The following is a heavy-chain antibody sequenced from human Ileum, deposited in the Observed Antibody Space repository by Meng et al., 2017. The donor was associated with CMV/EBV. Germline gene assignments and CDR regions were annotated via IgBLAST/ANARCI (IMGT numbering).Heavy chain of an antibody. D-gene: IGHD2-2*02. Sequence: ASVKVSCKASGYTFTSYGISWVRQAPGQGLEWMGWISAYNGNTNYAQKLQGRVTMTTDTSTSTAYMELRSLRSDDTAVYYCARAGVHCSSTSCYTGYFQHWGQGTLVTVSS. CDR1: GYTFTSYG. CDR3: ARAGVHCSSTSCYTGYFQH. CDR2: ISAYNGNT. V-gene: IGHV1-18*01. J-gene: IGHJ1*01.